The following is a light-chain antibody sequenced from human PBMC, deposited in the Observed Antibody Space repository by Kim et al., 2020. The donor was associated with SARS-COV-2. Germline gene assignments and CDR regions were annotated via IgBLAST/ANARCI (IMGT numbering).Light chain of an antibody. CDR2: GKN. J-gene: IGLJ2*01. CDR1: SLRSYY. Sequence: SSELTQDPAVFVALGQTVRITCQGDSLRSYYATWYQQKPGQAPIVVIHGKNNRPSGIPDRFSGSSSGDTASLTSTGTQAGDEADYYCKSRGRNDTVLFGG. CDR3: KSRGRNDTVL. V-gene: IGLV3-19*01.